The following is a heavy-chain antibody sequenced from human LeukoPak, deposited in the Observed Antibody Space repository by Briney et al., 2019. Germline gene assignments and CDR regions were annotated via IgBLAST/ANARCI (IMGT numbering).Heavy chain of an antibody. CDR3: ASGIAAAGTDVGDY. CDR2: IKPNCGGT. V-gene: IGHV1-2*02. Sequence: ASVKVSCKASGYTFTGYYMHWVRQRPGQGLEWLGWIKPNCGGTNYVQKFQGRATMTRDTSISTAYMELSRLRSDDTAVYYCASGIAAAGTDVGDYWGQGTLVTVSS. CDR1: GYTFTGYY. D-gene: IGHD6-13*01. J-gene: IGHJ4*02.